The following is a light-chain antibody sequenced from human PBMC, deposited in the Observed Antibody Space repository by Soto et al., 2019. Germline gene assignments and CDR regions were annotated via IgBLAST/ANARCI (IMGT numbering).Light chain of an antibody. V-gene: IGLV2-14*01. Sequence: QSALTQPASVSGSPGQSITISCTGTSSDVGGYNYVSWYQQHPGNAPKLMIYDVSNWPSGVSNRFSGSKSGNTASLTISGLQSEDEADYYCSSYTNSSPFVFGTGTKLTVL. CDR3: SSYTNSSPFV. J-gene: IGLJ1*01. CDR1: SSDVGGYNY. CDR2: DVS.